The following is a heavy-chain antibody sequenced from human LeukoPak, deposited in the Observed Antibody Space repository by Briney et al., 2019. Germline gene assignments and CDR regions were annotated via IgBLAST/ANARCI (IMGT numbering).Heavy chain of an antibody. Sequence: PSETLSLTCTVSGGSISTYYWSWIRQPPGKGLEWIGYIYYSGSTYNPSFKSRVTISVDTSKNQFYLKLSSVTGADTAVYYCARGGWYSHLWGQGALVTVSS. CDR2: IYYSGST. D-gene: IGHD6-19*01. CDR1: GGSISTYY. CDR3: ARGGWYSHL. V-gene: IGHV4-59*01. J-gene: IGHJ5*02.